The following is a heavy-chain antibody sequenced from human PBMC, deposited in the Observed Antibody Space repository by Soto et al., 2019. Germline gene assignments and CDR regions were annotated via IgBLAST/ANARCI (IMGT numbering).Heavy chain of an antibody. J-gene: IGHJ6*02. V-gene: IGHV4-59*01. CDR3: ARSSYYYDSSGYSFGMDV. Sequence: PSETLSLTCTVSGGSISSYYWSWIRQPPGKGLEWIGYIYYSGSTNYNPSLKSRVTISVDTSKNQFSLKLSSVTAADTAVYYCARSSYYYDSSGYSFGMDVWGQGTTVTVSS. D-gene: IGHD3-22*01. CDR2: IYYSGST. CDR1: GGSISSYY.